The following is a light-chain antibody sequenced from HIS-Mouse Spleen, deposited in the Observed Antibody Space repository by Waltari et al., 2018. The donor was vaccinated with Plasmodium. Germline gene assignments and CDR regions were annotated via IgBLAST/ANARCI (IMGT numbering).Light chain of an antibody. CDR1: SPNIWNNY. J-gene: IGLJ3*02. CDR3: GTWDSSLSAGV. CDR2: DNN. Sequence: QSVLTQPPSVSAAPGQKVTIPCSGRSPNIWNNYVSWYQQLPRTAPHLINHDNNKRPSGIPDRFSGSKSGTSATLGITGLQTGDEADYYCGTWDSSLSAGVFGGGTKLTVL. V-gene: IGLV1-51*01.